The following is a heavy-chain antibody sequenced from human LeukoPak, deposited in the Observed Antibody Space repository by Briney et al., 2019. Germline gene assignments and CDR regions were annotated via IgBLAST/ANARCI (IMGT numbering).Heavy chain of an antibody. J-gene: IGHJ4*02. CDR3: TTERRDGSPSDY. D-gene: IGHD5-24*01. Sequence: GGSLRLSCVASGFTFSNAWMSWVRQAPGKGLEWVGRIKSKTDGGTTDYAAPVKGRFTISRDDSKNTLYLQMNSLKTEDTAVYYCTTERRDGSPSDYWGQGTLVTVSS. V-gene: IGHV3-15*01. CDR1: GFTFSNAW. CDR2: IKSKTDGGTT.